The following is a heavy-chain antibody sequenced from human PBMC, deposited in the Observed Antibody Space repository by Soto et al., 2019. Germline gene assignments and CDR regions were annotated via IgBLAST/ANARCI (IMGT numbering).Heavy chain of an antibody. CDR2: IDPSDSYT. D-gene: IGHD3-3*01. CDR3: AREGEFLEWRRAFDP. V-gene: IGHV5-10-1*03. Sequence: EVQLVQSGAEVKKPGESLRISCKGSGYSFTSYWISWVRQMPGKGLEWMGRIDPSDSYTNYSPSFQGHVTISADKSISTAYLQWSSLKASDTAMYYCAREGEFLEWRRAFDPWGQGTLVTVSS. J-gene: IGHJ5*02. CDR1: GYSFTSYW.